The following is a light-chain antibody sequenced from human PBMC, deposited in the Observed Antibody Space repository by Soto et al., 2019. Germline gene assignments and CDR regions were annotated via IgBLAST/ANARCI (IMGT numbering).Light chain of an antibody. V-gene: IGKV1-39*01. CDR2: AAS. CDR3: QHSHSTPST. CDR1: QSISSY. Sequence: AVVGVRLNIKCRASQSISSYLNWYQQKPGKAPKLLIYAASSLQSGVPSRFSGSGAGTDITLTISILQPEEFATYDFQHSHSTPSTIGQGTRREF. J-gene: IGKJ5*01.